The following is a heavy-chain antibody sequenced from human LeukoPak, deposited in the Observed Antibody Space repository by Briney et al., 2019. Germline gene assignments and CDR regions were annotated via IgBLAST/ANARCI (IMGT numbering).Heavy chain of an antibody. V-gene: IGHV4-59*01. J-gene: IGHJ4*02. CDR1: GGSISGSY. CDR3: ARGIESYGDYGY. Sequence: SETLSLTXTVSGGSISGSYWSWIRQPPGQGLEWIAYMYNSGSTNYNPSLKSRVTISIDTSKNQFSLKLSSLTAADTAVYYCARGIESYGDYGYWGQGILVTVSS. D-gene: IGHD4-17*01. CDR2: MYNSGST.